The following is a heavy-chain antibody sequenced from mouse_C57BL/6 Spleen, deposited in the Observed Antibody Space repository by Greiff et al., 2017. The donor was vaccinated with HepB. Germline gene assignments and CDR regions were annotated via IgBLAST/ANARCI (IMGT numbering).Heavy chain of an antibody. CDR3: ARPLGDWFAY. CDR2: IDPSDSYT. J-gene: IGHJ3*01. V-gene: IGHV1-69*01. D-gene: IGHD4-1*01. Sequence: QVQLQQSGAELVMPGASVKLSCKASGYTFTSYWMHWVKQRPGQGLEWIGEIDPSDSYTNYNQKFKGKSTLTVDKSSSTAYMQLSSLTSEDSAVYYCARPLGDWFAYWGQGTLVTVSA. CDR1: GYTFTSYW.